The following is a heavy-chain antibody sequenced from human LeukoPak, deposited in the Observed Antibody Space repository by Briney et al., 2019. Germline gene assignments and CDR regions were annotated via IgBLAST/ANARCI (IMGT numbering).Heavy chain of an antibody. CDR1: GFTFSSYG. J-gene: IGHJ4*02. Sequence: GGSPRLSCAASGFTFSSYGMHWVRQAPGKGLEWVAVISYDGSNKYYADSVKGRFTISRDNSKNTLYLQMNSLRAEDTAVYYCAKDEGMVADSSSWGQGTLVTVSS. CDR2: ISYDGSNK. CDR3: AKDEGMVADSSS. V-gene: IGHV3-30*18. D-gene: IGHD6-13*01.